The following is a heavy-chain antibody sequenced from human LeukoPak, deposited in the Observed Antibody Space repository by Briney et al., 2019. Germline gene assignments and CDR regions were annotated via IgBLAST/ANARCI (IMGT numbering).Heavy chain of an antibody. D-gene: IGHD2-15*01. J-gene: IGHJ5*02. CDR3: ARTVLVVVAATVFDP. CDR1: GGSISSSSHF. CDR2: IYYIGTT. Sequence: SETLSLTCTVSGGSISSSSHFWGWIRQPPGKGLEWIASIYYIGTTYYNPSLKSRVTISVDTSKNQFSLKLSSVTAADTAVYYCARTVLVVVAATVFDPWGQGTLVTVSS. V-gene: IGHV4-39*07.